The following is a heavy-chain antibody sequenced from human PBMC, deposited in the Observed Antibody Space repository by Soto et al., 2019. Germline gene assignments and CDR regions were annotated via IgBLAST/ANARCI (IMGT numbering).Heavy chain of an antibody. CDR2: IIPIFGTA. D-gene: IGHD6-6*01. Sequence: PSVKGSCKASGGTFSSYAIGWVRQAPGQGLQWMGGIIPIFGTANSAQRFQDRVTITADKSTSTAYMELRSLRSDDTAVYYCARDGIAAPAWFDPWGQGTLVTVSS. V-gene: IGHV1-69*06. CDR3: ARDGIAAPAWFDP. CDR1: GGTFSSYA. J-gene: IGHJ5*02.